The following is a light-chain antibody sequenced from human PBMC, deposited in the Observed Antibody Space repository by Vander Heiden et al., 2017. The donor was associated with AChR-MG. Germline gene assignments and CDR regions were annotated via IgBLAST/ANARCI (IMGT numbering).Light chain of an antibody. Sequence: QSVLTQPPSVSGAPGQRITISCTGTNSNIGAGYAVHWYQQLPGTAPKLLIYANVNRPSGVPDRFSASKSASSASLAITGLQAEDEANYYCQFYDNSLNAYVFGTGTKVTVL. CDR1: NSNIGAGYA. CDR3: QFYDNSLNAYV. V-gene: IGLV1-40*01. CDR2: ANV. J-gene: IGLJ1*01.